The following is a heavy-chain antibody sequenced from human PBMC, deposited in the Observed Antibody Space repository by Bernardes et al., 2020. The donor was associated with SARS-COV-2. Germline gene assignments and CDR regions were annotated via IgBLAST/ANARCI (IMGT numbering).Heavy chain of an antibody. CDR1: GYTFTSYG. D-gene: IGHD3-3*01. V-gene: IGHV1-18*01. J-gene: IGHJ4*02. CDR2: ISAYNGNT. CDR3: ARVHYSTIFGVVILGDY. Sequence: ASVKVSCKASGYTFTSYGISWVRQAPGQGLEWMGWISAYNGNTNYAQKLQGRVTMTTDTSTSTAYMELRSLRSDDTAVYYCARVHYSTIFGVVILGDYWGQGTLVTVSS.